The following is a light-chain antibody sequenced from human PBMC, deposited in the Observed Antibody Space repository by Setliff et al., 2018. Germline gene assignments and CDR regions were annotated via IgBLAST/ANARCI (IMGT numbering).Light chain of an antibody. CDR3: QHLNGYASIT. Sequence: DIQLTQSPSFLSASVGDRVTITCRASQGISSYLAWYQQKPGKAPNLLIYAASTLQSGVPSRFSGSGSGTEFTLTISSLQPEDFATYYCQHLNGYASITFGQGTRLEIK. V-gene: IGKV1-9*01. J-gene: IGKJ5*01. CDR2: AAS. CDR1: QGISSY.